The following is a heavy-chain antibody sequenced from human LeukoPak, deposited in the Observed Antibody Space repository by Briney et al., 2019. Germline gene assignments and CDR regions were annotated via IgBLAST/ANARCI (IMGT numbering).Heavy chain of an antibody. J-gene: IGHJ4*02. CDR1: GSTFRSYA. CDR2: ISGSGGST. V-gene: IGHV3-23*01. CDR3: AKDIAGYSYGYLDY. Sequence: GGSLRLSCAASGSTFRSYAMNWVRQAPGKGLEWVSAISGSGGSTYYADSVKGRFTISRDNSKNTLYLQMNSLRAEDTAVYYCAKDIAGYSYGYLDYWGQGTLVTVSS. D-gene: IGHD5-18*01.